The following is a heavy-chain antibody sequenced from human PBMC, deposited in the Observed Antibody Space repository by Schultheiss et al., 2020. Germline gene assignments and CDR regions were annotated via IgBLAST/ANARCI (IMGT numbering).Heavy chain of an antibody. Sequence: SATLSLTCAVYGGSFSGYYWSWIRQPPGKGLEWIGEINHSGSTNYNPSLKSRVTISVDTSKNQFSLKLSSVTAADTAVYYCARQEYCGGDCYVFDYWGQGTLVTVSS. CDR1: GGSFSGYY. J-gene: IGHJ4*02. CDR2: INHSGST. CDR3: ARQEYCGGDCYVFDY. V-gene: IGHV4-34*01. D-gene: IGHD2-21*01.